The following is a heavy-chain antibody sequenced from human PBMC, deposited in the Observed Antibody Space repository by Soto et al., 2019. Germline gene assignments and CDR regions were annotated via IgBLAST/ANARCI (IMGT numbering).Heavy chain of an antibody. Sequence: GGSLRLSCAASGFTFRTYNMNWVRQAPGKGLEWVSSISTSSSYKYYADSVKGRFSISRDNATDSVYLEMSSLRAEDTAVYYCASGSYDYVRESYRYAANDYWGQGA. CDR1: GFTFRTYN. CDR2: ISTSSSYK. D-gene: IGHD3-16*02. J-gene: IGHJ4*02. V-gene: IGHV3-21*01. CDR3: ASGSYDYVRESYRYAANDY.